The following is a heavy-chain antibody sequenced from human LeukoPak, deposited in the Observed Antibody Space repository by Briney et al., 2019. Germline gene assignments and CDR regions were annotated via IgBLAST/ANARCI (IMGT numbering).Heavy chain of an antibody. CDR1: GGPISSYY. V-gene: IGHV4-4*07. J-gene: IGHJ4*02. D-gene: IGHD3-22*01. CDR3: ARNYDSSGYSSYYFDY. CDR2: IYTSGST. Sequence: SETLSLTCTVSGGPISSYYWSWIRQPAGKGLEWIGRIYTSGSTNYNPSLKSRVTMSVDTSKNQFSLKLSSVTAADTAVYYCARNYDSSGYSSYYFDYWGQGTLVTVSS.